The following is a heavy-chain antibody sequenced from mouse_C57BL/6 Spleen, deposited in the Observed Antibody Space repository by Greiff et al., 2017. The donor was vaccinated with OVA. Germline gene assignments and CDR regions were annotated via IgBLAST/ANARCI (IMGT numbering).Heavy chain of an antibody. Sequence: VMLVESGAELVRPGASVKLSCKASGYTFTDYYINWVKQRPGQGLEWIARIYPGSGNPYYNEKFKGKATLTAEKSSSTAYMQLSSLTSEDSAVYFCARDGYYERFAYWGQGTLVTVSA. V-gene: IGHV1-76*01. CDR1: GYTFTDYY. CDR2: IYPGSGNP. J-gene: IGHJ3*01. D-gene: IGHD2-3*01. CDR3: ARDGYYERFAY.